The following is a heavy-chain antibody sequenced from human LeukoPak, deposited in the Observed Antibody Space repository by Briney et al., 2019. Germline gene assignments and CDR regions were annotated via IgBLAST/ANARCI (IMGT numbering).Heavy chain of an antibody. V-gene: IGHV4-61*02. J-gene: IGHJ4*02. CDR1: GGSISSGSYY. CDR2: IYTSGST. D-gene: IGHD6-13*01. CDR3: ARRIAAADY. Sequence: PSQTLSLTCTVSGGSISSGSYYWSWIRQPAGKGLEWIGRIYTSGSTDYNPSLKSRVTISVDTSKNQFSLKLSSVTAADTAVYYCARRIAAADYWGQGTLVTVSS.